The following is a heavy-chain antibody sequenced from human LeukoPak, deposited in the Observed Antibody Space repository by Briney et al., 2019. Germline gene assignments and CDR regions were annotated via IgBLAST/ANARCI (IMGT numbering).Heavy chain of an antibody. Sequence: PSGTLSLTCAVSGGSISSSNWWSWVRQPPGKGLEWIGEIYHSGSTNYNPSLKSRVTISVDKSKNQFSLKLSSVTAADTAVYYCARVMQRITMVRGVIITGVYFDYWGQGTLVTVSS. D-gene: IGHD3-10*01. CDR2: IYHSGST. CDR3: ARVMQRITMVRGVIITGVYFDY. CDR1: GGSISSSNW. J-gene: IGHJ4*02. V-gene: IGHV4-4*02.